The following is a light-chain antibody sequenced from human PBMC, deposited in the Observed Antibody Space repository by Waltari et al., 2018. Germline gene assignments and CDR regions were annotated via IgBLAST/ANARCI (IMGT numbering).Light chain of an antibody. V-gene: IGKV3-20*01. J-gene: IGKJ1*01. Sequence: EIVLTQSPGTLSLSPGERATLSCRASQSVGSNYLAWYHQKPGQAPRLLIYGASSRATGIPERFSGSGSGTDFTLNILSLEPEDFAVYYCQQYATPPWTSGQGTKVELK. CDR3: QQYATPPWT. CDR2: GAS. CDR1: QSVGSNY.